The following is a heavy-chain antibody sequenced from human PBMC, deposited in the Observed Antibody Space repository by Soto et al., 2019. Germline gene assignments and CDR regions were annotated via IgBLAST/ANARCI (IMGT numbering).Heavy chain of an antibody. D-gene: IGHD2-15*01. V-gene: IGHV4-59*01. CDR3: AIEELLSCSAFDI. J-gene: IGHJ3*02. CDR1: YC. Sequence: YCKILCRQPPGKGLEWIGYIYYSGSTNYNPSLKSRVTISVDTSKNQFSLKLSSVTAADTAVYYCAIEELLSCSAFDIWGQCTIVTGS. CDR2: IYYSGST.